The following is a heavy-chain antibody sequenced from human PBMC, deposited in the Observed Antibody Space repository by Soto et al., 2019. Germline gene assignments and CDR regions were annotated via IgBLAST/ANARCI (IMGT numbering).Heavy chain of an antibody. J-gene: IGHJ5*02. Sequence: QVQLVESGGGLVNPGGSLRLSCAASGFTFSDYDMAWIRQAPGKGLECLAYIGDGGGAITYADSVKGRFTISRDNAKKSLYLQMTNLRVEDTAVYYCVKVGTYDVWTRSTYKWFDPGGQGPLIIVSS. V-gene: IGHV3-11*01. D-gene: IGHD3-3*01. CDR1: GFTFSDYD. CDR3: VKVGTYDVWTRSTYKWFDP. CDR2: IGDGGGAI.